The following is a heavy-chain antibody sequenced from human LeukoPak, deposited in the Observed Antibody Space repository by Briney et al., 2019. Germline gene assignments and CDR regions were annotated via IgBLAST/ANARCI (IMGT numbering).Heavy chain of an antibody. CDR3: ASRFQSYYYYMDV. Sequence: SETLSLTCTVSGGSISSYYWSWIRQPPGKGLEWIGYIYYSGSTNCNPSLKSRVTISVDTSKNQFSLKLSSVTAADTAVYYCASRFQSYYYYMDVWGKGTTVTISS. CDR2: IYYSGST. CDR1: GGSISSYY. J-gene: IGHJ6*03. D-gene: IGHD3-16*01. V-gene: IGHV4-59*08.